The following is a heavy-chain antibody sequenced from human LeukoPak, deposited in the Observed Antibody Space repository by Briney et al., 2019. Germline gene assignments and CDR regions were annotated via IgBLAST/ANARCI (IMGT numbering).Heavy chain of an antibody. D-gene: IGHD2-21*02. CDR2: INNDGSTT. Sequence: GSLRLSCAASGFTSITHWMYWVRQAPGKGLVWVSLINNDGSTTSYADSVKGRFTISRDNAKNTLFLQMDSLRGEDTAVYYCASRVVTSFDYWGQGTLVTVSS. V-gene: IGHV3-74*01. CDR3: ASRVVTSFDY. CDR1: GFTSITHW. J-gene: IGHJ4*02.